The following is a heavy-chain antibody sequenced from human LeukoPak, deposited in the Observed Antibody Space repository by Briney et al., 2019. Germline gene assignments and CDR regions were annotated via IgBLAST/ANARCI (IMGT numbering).Heavy chain of an antibody. V-gene: IGHV1-8*01. D-gene: IGHD3-3*01. Sequence: GASVTVSCKASGYTFTIYDINWVRQAPGQGLEWMGWMNPNSGNTGYAQKFQGRVTMTRNTSISTAYMELSSLRSEDTAVYYCARSPSQNYDFWSGYSFYYYYGMDVWGQGTTVTVSS. CDR3: ARSPSQNYDFWSGYSFYYYYGMDV. J-gene: IGHJ6*02. CDR1: GYTFTIYD. CDR2: MNPNSGNT.